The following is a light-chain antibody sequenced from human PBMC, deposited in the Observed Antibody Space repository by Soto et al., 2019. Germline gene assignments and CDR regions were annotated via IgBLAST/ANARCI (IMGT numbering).Light chain of an antibody. CDR3: WLYAGSSSYV. CDR2: EVS. CDR1: SSDVGSYNL. Sequence: TQPACGSGAQIQVITISLNKTSSDVGSYNLVSWYQQHPGKAPKLMIYEVSKRPSGVSNRFSGSKSGNTASLTISGLQAEDEADYYCWLYAGSSSYVFGTVTKVTVL. J-gene: IGLJ1*01. V-gene: IGLV2-23*02.